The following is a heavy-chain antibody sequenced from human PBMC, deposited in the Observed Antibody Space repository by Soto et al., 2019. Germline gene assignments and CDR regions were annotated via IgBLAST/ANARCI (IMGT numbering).Heavy chain of an antibody. CDR2: IDPSDSYT. V-gene: IGHV5-10-1*01. CDR3: SRLLLSRVDFDP. Sequence: GESLKISCEGSGYSFTSFWISWVRQMPGKGLGWMGRIDPSDSYTHYSPSFPGHVPISADKSICTAYLQWSSLKASDTAMYYFSRLLLSRVDFDPWGQGTLGTVSS. D-gene: IGHD3-16*02. J-gene: IGHJ5*02. CDR1: GYSFTSFW.